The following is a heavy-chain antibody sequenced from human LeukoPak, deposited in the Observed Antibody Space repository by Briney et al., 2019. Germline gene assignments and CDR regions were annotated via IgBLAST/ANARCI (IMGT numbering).Heavy chain of an antibody. J-gene: IGHJ4*02. D-gene: IGHD6-13*01. CDR1: GFTFSSYA. CDR3: AKDQGYSPVR. Sequence: PGGSLRLSCAASGFTFSSYAMSWVRQAPGKGLEWVAVISYDGSNKYYADSVKGRFTISRDNSKNTLYLQMNSLRAEDTAVYYCAKDQGYSPVRWGQGTLVTVSS. CDR2: ISYDGSNK. V-gene: IGHV3-30*18.